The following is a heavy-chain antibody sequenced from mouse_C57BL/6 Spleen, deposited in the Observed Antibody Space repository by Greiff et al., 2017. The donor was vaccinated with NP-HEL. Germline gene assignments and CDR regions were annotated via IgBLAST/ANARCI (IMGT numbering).Heavy chain of an antibody. J-gene: IGHJ4*01. CDR3: ARPGTTYGSSLYAMDY. Sequence: EVMLVESGGGLVKPGGSLKLSCAASGFTFSDYGMHWVRQAPEKGLEWVAYISSGRSTIYYADTVKGRFTISRDNAKNTLFLQMTSLRSEDTAMYYCARPGTTYGSSLYAMDYWGQGTSVTVSS. CDR2: ISSGRSTI. D-gene: IGHD1-1*01. V-gene: IGHV5-17*01. CDR1: GFTFSDYG.